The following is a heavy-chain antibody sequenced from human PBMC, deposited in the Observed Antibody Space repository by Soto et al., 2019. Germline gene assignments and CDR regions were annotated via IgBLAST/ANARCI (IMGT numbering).Heavy chain of an antibody. CDR1: GFTFSSYA. D-gene: IGHD6-13*01. CDR3: AYGSTPFVS. J-gene: IGHJ4*02. Sequence: EVQLLESGGGLVQPGGSLRLSCAASGFTFSSYAMSWVRQAPGKGLEWVSAISGSGGSTYYADSVKGRFTISRDNSKTTLYLPMNSLGVEGTAVDYCAYGSTPFVSWGQRTLVTVSS. CDR2: ISGSGGST. V-gene: IGHV3-23*01.